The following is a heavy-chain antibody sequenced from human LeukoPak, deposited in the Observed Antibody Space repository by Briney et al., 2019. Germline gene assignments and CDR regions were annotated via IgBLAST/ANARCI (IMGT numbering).Heavy chain of an antibody. CDR1: GYTFTEYY. CDR2: IDPNSGGT. J-gene: IGHJ4*02. D-gene: IGHD2-15*01. V-gene: IGHV1-2*02. CDR3: TRGATSAQGGY. Sequence: ASVKVSCKTSGYTFTEYYIHWVRQAPGQGLEWMGWIDPNSGGTNYAQRFQGRVTMVRDTSSSTAYMELRRLTSDDTAVYYCTRGATSAQGGYWGQGTLVTVSS.